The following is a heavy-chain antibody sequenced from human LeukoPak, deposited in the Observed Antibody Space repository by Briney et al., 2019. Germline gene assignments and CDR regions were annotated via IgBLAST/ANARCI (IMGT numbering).Heavy chain of an antibody. D-gene: IGHD3-3*01. Sequence: PGGSLRLSCAASGFAFTNYWMSWVRQAPGKGLEGVGNIKQDGSEKYYVDSVKGRFTISRDNAKTSLYLQMNSLRVEDTAVYYCARGRFLDQLWGQGTLVTVSS. J-gene: IGHJ4*02. CDR2: IKQDGSEK. CDR3: ARGRFLDQL. CDR1: GFAFTNYW. V-gene: IGHV3-7*01.